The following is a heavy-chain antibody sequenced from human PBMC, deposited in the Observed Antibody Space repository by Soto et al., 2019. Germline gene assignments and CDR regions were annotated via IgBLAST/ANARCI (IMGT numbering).Heavy chain of an antibody. CDR2: IVVGSGNT. CDR3: AADGYYYDSSGYGY. D-gene: IGHD3-22*01. CDR1: GYTFTSYA. J-gene: IGHJ4*02. Sequence: GASVKVSCKASGYTFTSYAMHRVRQARGQRLEWIGWIVVGSGNTNYAQKFQERVTITRDMSTSTAYMELSSLRSEDTAVYYCAADGYYYDSSGYGYWGQRTLVTVSS. V-gene: IGHV1-58*02.